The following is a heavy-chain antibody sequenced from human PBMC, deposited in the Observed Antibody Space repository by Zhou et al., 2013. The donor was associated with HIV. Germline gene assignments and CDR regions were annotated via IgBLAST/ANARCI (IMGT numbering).Heavy chain of an antibody. CDR2: IITMFDAT. D-gene: IGHD2-2*01. V-gene: IGHV1-69*13. Sequence: QVQLVQSGAEVKKPGSSVKVSCKASGGTFSNYAITWVRQAPGQGLEWMGRIITMFDATDYAQKFQGRLTITADQSTSTVYMELSSLRSEDTAVYYCASDTEGYCNGTICYWSFDSWGQGTLVAVSS. CDR3: ASDTEGYCNGTICYWSFDS. CDR1: GGTFSNYA. J-gene: IGHJ4*02.